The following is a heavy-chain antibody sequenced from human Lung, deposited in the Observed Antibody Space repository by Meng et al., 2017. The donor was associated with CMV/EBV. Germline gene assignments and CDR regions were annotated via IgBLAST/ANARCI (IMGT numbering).Heavy chain of an antibody. CDR2: IKEDESEI. V-gene: IGHV3-7*01. CDR1: GFTFSSFW. Sequence: GESLKISCAASGFTFSSFWMAWVRQAPGKGLEWVGNIKEDESEIQYVGSVKGRFTITRDNAKNSLFLQMNSLRAEDTAEYYCARSMLEVNRYYYGMDVWGEGTXVTVSS. CDR3: ARSMLEVNRYYYGMDV. J-gene: IGHJ6*04. D-gene: IGHD1-1*01.